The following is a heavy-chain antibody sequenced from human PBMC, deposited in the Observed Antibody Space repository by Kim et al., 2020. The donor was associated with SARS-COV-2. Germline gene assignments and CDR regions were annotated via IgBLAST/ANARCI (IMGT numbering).Heavy chain of an antibody. CDR3: ATWVTPDASPYTYFAP. V-gene: IGHV1-8*01. D-gene: IGHD3-16*01. CDR1: GYPFIEHD. J-gene: IGHJ5*02. Sequence: ASVKVSCRAAGYPFIEHDINWLRQAAGQGLEWMGWINPDTGSTGFAQKFQDRLTMTSDKSIDTAYMELRGLTSADTAVYFCATWVTPDASPYTYFAPWGQGTLVTVSA. CDR2: INPDTGST.